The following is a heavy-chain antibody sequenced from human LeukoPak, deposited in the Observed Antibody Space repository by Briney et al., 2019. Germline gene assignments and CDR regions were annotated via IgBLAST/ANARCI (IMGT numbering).Heavy chain of an antibody. CDR2: IHEDGSEK. Sequence: PGGSLRLSCEASGFTFSRYWMNWVRQAPEKGLEWVANIHEDGSEKYYVDSVKGRFTISRDNAKNSLYLQMNSLRAEDTAVYYCARNLRLHTPRAFDIWGQGTMVTVSS. CDR3: ARNLRLHTPRAFDI. D-gene: IGHD5-24*01. CDR1: GFTFSRYW. J-gene: IGHJ3*02. V-gene: IGHV3-7*05.